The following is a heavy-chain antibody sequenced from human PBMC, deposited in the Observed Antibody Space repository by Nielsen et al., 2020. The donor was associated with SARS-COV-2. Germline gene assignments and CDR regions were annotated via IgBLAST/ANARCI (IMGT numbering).Heavy chain of an antibody. Sequence: GESLKISCAASGFTVSSNYMSWVRQAPGKGLEWVSVIYSGGSTYYADSVKGRFTISRDNSKNTLYLQMNSLRAEDTAVYYCAREPGPITMVRGVMGYWGQGTLVTVSS. CDR3: AREPGPITMVRGVMGY. D-gene: IGHD3-10*01. V-gene: IGHV3-53*01. CDR1: GFTVSSNY. CDR2: IYSGGST. J-gene: IGHJ4*02.